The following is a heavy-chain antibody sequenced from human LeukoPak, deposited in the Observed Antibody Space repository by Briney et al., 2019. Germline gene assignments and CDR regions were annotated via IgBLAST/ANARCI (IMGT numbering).Heavy chain of an antibody. V-gene: IGHV3-30*18. CDR3: AKDLKSMVRGACMDA. CDR1: GFTFSSYG. CDR2: ITYDGYYK. Sequence: PGRSLRLSCAASGFTFSSYGMHWVRQSPGKGLEWVAVITYDGYYKYYADSVKGRFTISSDNSKNTLFLQMNSLRAEDTAVYYCAKDLKSMVRGACMDAWGQGTTVTVSS. J-gene: IGHJ6*02. D-gene: IGHD3-10*01.